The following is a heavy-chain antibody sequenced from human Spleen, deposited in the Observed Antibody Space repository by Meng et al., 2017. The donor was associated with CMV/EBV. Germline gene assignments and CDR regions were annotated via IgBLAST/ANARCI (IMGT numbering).Heavy chain of an antibody. D-gene: IGHD2-15*01. CDR1: GYTFSGYC. J-gene: IGHJ6*02. CDR2: INPNSGGT. CDR3: AREILLREPPYYGLDV. V-gene: IGHV1-2*02. Sequence: ASVKVSCKASGYTFSGYCMYWVRQAPGQGLEWMGWINPNSGGTNYAQKFQGRVTMTWDTSVSTGYMELSGLSSDDTAVYFCAREILLREPPYYGLDVWGRGTTVTVSS.